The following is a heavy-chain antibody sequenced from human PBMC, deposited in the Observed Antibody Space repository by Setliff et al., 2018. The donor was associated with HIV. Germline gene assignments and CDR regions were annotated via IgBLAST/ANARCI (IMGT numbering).Heavy chain of an antibody. CDR3: ARHRHTAAGTLDAFDL. V-gene: IGHV5-51*01. D-gene: IGHD6-13*01. CDR1: EYSFTSHW. CDR2: IHPVDSDA. Sequence: GESLKISCKGSEYSFTSHWIGWVRQMPGKGLEWMGIIHPVDSDARYSPSFQGQVTMSVGNSINTAYLQWGSLKASDTAFYYCARHRHTAAGTLDAFDLWGQGTMVTVS. J-gene: IGHJ3*01.